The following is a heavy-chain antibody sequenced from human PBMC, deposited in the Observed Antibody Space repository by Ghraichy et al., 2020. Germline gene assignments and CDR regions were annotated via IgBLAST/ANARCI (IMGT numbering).Heavy chain of an antibody. V-gene: IGHV3-23*01. CDR3: AKAWGYCSAATCPSYNWFDP. D-gene: IGHD2-15*01. CDR2: ISFSGANT. Sequence: GGSLRLSCAASGFPFSSYAMSWVRQTPGKGLEWVSSISFSGANTYYAVSVKGRFTISRDNSKNTLYLQMNSLRADDTAVYYCAKAWGYCSAATCPSYNWFDPWGQGTLFTVSS. CDR1: GFPFSSYA. J-gene: IGHJ5*02.